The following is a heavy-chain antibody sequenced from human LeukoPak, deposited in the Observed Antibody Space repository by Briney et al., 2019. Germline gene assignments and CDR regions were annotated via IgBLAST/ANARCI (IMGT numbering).Heavy chain of an antibody. D-gene: IGHD3-10*01. CDR1: GYSISSGHY. CDR2: IYHSGST. Sequence: PSETLSLTCTVSGYSISSGHYWGWIRQPPGKGLEWIGEIYHSGSTNYNPSLKSRVTISVDKSKNQFPLKLSSVTAADTAVYYCARVALWFGELLTWYFDLWGRGTLVTVSS. J-gene: IGHJ2*01. CDR3: ARVALWFGELLTWYFDL. V-gene: IGHV4-38-2*02.